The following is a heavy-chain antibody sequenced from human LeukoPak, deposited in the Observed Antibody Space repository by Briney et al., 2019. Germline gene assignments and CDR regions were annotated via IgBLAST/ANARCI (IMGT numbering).Heavy chain of an antibody. V-gene: IGHV1-24*01. CDR2: FDPEDGET. D-gene: IGHD6-13*01. CDR3: ATGFGSSWYEPGWFDP. J-gene: IGHJ5*02. Sequence: GASVKVSCKVSGYTLTELSMHWVRQAPGKGLEWMGGFDPEDGETIYAQKFQGRVTMTEDTSTDTAYMELSSLRSEDTAVYYCATGFGSSWYEPGWFDPWGQGTLVTVSS. CDR1: GYTLTELS.